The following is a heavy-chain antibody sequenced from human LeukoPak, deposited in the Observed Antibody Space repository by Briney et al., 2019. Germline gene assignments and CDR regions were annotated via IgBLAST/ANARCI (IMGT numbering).Heavy chain of an antibody. CDR2: INHSGST. Sequence: SETLSLTCAVYGGPFSGYYWSWIRQPPGKGLEWIGEINHSGSTNYNPSLKSRVTISVDTSKNQFSLKLSSVTAADTAVYYCARGGTVTTYGPPWYFDLWGRGTLVTVSS. V-gene: IGHV4-34*01. D-gene: IGHD4-17*01. J-gene: IGHJ2*01. CDR1: GGPFSGYY. CDR3: ARGGTVTTYGPPWYFDL.